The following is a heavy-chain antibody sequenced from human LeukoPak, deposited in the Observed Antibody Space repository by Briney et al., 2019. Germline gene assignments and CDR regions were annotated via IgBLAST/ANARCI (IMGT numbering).Heavy chain of an antibody. CDR1: GSAISSYY. CDR2: IYTSGST. CDR3: ARDGQQLVRGGGWFDP. D-gene: IGHD6-6*01. V-gene: IGHV4-4*07. J-gene: IGHJ5*02. Sequence: SETLYLPCTVPGSAISSYYGSWIRQPAGKGLEWIGRIYTSGSTNYNPSLKSRVTMSVDTSKNQFSLKLSSVTAADTAVYYCARDGQQLVRGGGWFDPWGQGTLVTVSS.